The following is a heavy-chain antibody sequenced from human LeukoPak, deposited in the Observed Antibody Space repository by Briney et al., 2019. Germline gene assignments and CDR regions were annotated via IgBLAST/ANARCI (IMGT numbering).Heavy chain of an antibody. J-gene: IGHJ4*02. CDR2: ISPYSGGT. D-gene: IGHD4-17*01. CDR3: ASDPIMTTVTPLYY. V-gene: IGHV1-2*06. Sequence: ASVKVSCKTSGYTFTGYYIHWVRQAPGQGLEWMGRISPYSGGTKYTQKFQGRVTMTRDTSISTAYMELSRLRSDDTAVYYCASDPIMTTVTPLYYWGQGTLVTVSS. CDR1: GYTFTGYY.